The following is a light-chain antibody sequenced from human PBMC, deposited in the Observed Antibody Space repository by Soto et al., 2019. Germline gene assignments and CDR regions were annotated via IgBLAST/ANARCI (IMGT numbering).Light chain of an antibody. Sequence: QAVVTQSSSASASLGSSVKLTCTLSSGHSSYIIAWHQQQPGKAPRYLMKLEGSGSYNKGSGVPDRFSGSNSGADRYLTISNLQFEDEADYYCETWDSNTSVFGGGTKLTVL. V-gene: IGLV4-60*02. CDR3: ETWDSNTSV. J-gene: IGLJ3*02. CDR1: SGHSSYI. CDR2: LEGSGSY.